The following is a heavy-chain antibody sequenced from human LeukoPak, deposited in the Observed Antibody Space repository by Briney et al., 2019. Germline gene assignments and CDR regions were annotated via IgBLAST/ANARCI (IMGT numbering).Heavy chain of an antibody. CDR1: GGSFSGYY. Sequence: SETLSLTCAVYGGSFSGYYWNWIRQPPGKGLEWIGEINHSGSTNYNPSLKSRVTISVDTSKNQFSLKLSSVTAADTAVYYCARWVLRKFDYWGQGTLVTVSS. J-gene: IGHJ4*02. V-gene: IGHV4-34*01. CDR3: ARWVLRKFDY. D-gene: IGHD2/OR15-2a*01. CDR2: INHSGST.